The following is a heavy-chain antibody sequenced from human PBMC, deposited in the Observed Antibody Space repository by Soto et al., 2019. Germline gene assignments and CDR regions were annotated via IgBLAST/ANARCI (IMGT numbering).Heavy chain of an antibody. CDR2: IYDSGST. V-gene: IGHV4-31*03. CDR1: GGSISSGGYY. CDR3: AKAPRS. Sequence: QVQLQESGPGLVKPSQTLSLTCTVSGGSISSGGYYWIWTRQQPGKGLEWVAYIYDSGSTNYNPSRKSRVTISVYTSKNQFSLKLISVNAAETAVYYCAKAPRSWGQGTRFTVSS. J-gene: IGHJ5*02.